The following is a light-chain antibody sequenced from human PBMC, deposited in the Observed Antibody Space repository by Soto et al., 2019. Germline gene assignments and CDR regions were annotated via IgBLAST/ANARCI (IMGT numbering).Light chain of an antibody. CDR1: QSVRSY. J-gene: IGKJ1*01. CDR3: HHYET. Sequence: EIVLTQFPATLSLSPGERATLSCRASQSVRSYLAWYQQKPGQAPRLLIYGASPRASGIPARFSGSGSGTEFALTISSLEPEDFTVYYCHHYETFGQGTKVDI. CDR2: GAS. V-gene: IGKV3-11*01.